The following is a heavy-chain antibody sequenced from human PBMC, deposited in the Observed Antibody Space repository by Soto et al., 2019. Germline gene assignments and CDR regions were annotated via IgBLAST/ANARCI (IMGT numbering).Heavy chain of an antibody. CDR3: ARVYKAYDSSGYYFNWFDP. D-gene: IGHD3-22*01. CDR1: GGSISSGGYS. J-gene: IGHJ5*02. Sequence: SETLSLTCAVSGGSISSGGYSWSWIRQPPGKGLEWIGYIYHSGSTYYNPSLKSRVTISVDTSKNQFSLKLSSVTAADTAVYYCARVYKAYDSSGYYFNWFDPSGQGTLVTVSS. V-gene: IGHV4-30-2*01. CDR2: IYHSGST.